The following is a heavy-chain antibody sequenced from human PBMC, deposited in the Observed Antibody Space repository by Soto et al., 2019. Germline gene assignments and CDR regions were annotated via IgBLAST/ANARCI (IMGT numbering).Heavy chain of an antibody. CDR3: PRDSSGYPRYYYYGMDV. CDR2: IYSGGST. V-gene: IGHV3-53*01. CDR1: GFTVSSNY. J-gene: IGHJ6*02. D-gene: IGHD3-22*01. Sequence: GGSLRLSXAASGFTVSSNYMSWVRQAPGKGLEWVSVIYSGGSTYYADSVKGRFTISRDNSKNTLYLQMNSLRAEDTAVYYCPRDSSGYPRYYYYGMDVWGQGTTVTVSS.